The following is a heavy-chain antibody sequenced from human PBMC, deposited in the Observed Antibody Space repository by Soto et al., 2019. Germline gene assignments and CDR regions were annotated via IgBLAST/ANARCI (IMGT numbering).Heavy chain of an antibody. CDR2: IYYSGST. J-gene: IGHJ4*02. V-gene: IGHV4-30-4*01. CDR1: GGSISSGDYY. D-gene: IGHD5-12*01. CDR3: AREGNLGRWLQPLDY. Sequence: TLSLTCTVSGGSISSGDYYWSWIRQPPGKGLEWIGYIYYSGSTYYNPSLKSRVTISVDTSKNQFSLKLISVTAADTAVYYCAREGNLGRWLQPLDYWGQGTLVTVSS.